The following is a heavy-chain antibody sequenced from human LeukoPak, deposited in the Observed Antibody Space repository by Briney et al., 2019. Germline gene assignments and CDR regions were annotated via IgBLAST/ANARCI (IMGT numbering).Heavy chain of an antibody. J-gene: IGHJ4*02. CDR1: GFTFSSYG. Sequence: GGSLRLSCAASGFTFSSYGMHWVRQAPGKGLEWVAFIRYDGSNKYYADSVKGRFTISRDNSKNTLYLQMNSLRAEDTAVYYCAKESSPKYSSGWEHFDYWGQGTLVTVSS. CDR3: AKESSPKYSSGWEHFDY. V-gene: IGHV3-30*02. CDR2: IRYDGSNK. D-gene: IGHD6-19*01.